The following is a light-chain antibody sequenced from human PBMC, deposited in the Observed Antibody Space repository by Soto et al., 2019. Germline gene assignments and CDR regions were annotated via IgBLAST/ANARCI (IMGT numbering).Light chain of an antibody. CDR2: AAS. Sequence: AIQMTQSPSSLSASVEDRVTITCRASQGIRSDLAWYQKKSGKAPKLLIYAASSLQTGVPSRFSGSGSGSDFTLTISSLQPEDFATYYCLQDYTYPRTFGQGTSVEI. CDR3: LQDYTYPRT. CDR1: QGIRSD. V-gene: IGKV1-6*01. J-gene: IGKJ1*01.